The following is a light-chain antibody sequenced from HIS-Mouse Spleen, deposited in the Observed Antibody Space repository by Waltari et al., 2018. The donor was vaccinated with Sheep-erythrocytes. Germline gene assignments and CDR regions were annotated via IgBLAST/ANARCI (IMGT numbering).Light chain of an antibody. CDR3: CSYAGSSTPWV. CDR1: SSAVGSYNL. J-gene: IGLJ3*02. CDR2: EGS. V-gene: IGLV2-23*01. Sequence: QSALTQPASVSGSPGQSITLSCTGTSSAVGSYNLVSWYQQHPGKAPKLMLYEGSKRPSGVSNRFSGSKSGNTASLTISGLQAEDEADYYCCSYAGSSTPWVFGGGTKLTVL.